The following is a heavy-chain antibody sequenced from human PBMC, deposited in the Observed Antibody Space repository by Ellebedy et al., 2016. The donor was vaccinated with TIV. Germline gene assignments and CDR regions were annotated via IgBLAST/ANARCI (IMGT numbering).Heavy chain of an antibody. CDR3: ARGRMGLVGKHMDV. V-gene: IGHV4-61*08. J-gene: IGHJ6*03. D-gene: IGHD3-16*01. Sequence: SQTLSLTXXVSGGSISSGDFSWNWIRQPPKKGLEWIGYIYYSGSTNYNPSLKSRVTISVDTSKNQFSLKLSSVTAADTAVYYCARGRMGLVGKHMDVWGKGTTVTVSS. CDR1: GGSISSGDFS. CDR2: IYYSGST.